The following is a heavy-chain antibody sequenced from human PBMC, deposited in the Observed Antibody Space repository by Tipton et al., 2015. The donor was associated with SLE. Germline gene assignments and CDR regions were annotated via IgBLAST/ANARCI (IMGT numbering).Heavy chain of an antibody. CDR2: INPDGSST. V-gene: IGHV3-74*01. J-gene: IGHJ4*02. CDR3: ARGVWNSGWASFDY. D-gene: IGHD6-19*01. CDR1: GFSFIHYW. Sequence: SLRLSCAASGFSFIHYWMHWVRQVPGKGLEWVSRINPDGSSTSYADSVEGRFTISRDNAKNTLYLQMNSLRAEDTALYYCARGVWNSGWASFDYWGQGTLVTVSS.